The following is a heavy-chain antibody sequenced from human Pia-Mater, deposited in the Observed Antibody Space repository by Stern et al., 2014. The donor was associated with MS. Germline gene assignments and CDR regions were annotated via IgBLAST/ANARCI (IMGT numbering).Heavy chain of an antibody. J-gene: IGHJ4*02. CDR3: AKGSRIVGSTEFDS. CDR1: GFTFSDYA. V-gene: IGHV3-23*04. CDR2: ISGSGGST. Sequence: EVQLVESGGGLAQPGGSLRLSCAGYGFTFSDYAMSWVRQAPGKGLEWVSGISGSGGSTYYAASVQGRFNISRDKSMDTMYLQMSSLRVDDTAVYYCAKGSRIVGSTEFDSWGQGTLVTVSS. D-gene: IGHD1-26*01.